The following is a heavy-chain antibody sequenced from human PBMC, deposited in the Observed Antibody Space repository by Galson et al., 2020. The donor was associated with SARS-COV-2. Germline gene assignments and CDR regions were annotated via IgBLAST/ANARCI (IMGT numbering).Heavy chain of an antibody. J-gene: IGHJ3*02. CDR2: IDWDDDK. D-gene: IGHD3-9*01. V-gene: IGHV2-70*01. CDR3: SRMYSDILAGSGTYAFDI. CDR1: GFSLSTSGMC. Sequence: SGPTLVKPTQTLTLTCTFYGFSLSTSGMCVSWIRQPPGKALEWLDLIDWDDDKYYSTSLKTRLTISKDTSKNQVVLTRTNMDPVDTATYYCSRMYSDILAGSGTYAFDIWCQGTMVTVSS.